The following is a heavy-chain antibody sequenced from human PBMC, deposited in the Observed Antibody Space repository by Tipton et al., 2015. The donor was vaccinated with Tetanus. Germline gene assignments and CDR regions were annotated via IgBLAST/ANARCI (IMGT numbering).Heavy chain of an antibody. CDR1: GSSMSSYY. D-gene: IGHD2-8*01. CDR3: ARVKVSVYGPQVNYFLDS. CDR2: ITYSAST. Sequence: TLSLTCSVSGSSMSSYYWSWIRQTPGERLEWIAYITYSASTKYNPSFRSRVTMSLQASKNEFSLRLSSVTAADTVVYHCARVKVSVYGPQVNYFLDSWGQGTLVTVSS. V-gene: IGHV4-59*01. J-gene: IGHJ4*02.